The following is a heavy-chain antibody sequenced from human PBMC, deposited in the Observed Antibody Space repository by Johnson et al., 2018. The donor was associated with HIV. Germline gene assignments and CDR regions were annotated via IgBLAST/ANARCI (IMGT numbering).Heavy chain of an antibody. D-gene: IGHD3-16*02. V-gene: IGHV3-30*03. CDR1: GFTFSSYG. Sequence: QVQLVESGGGVVQPGRSLRLSCAASGFTFSSYGMHWVRQAPGKGLEWVAVISYDGSNKYYADSVKGRFTISRDNSKNTLYLQMNSLRAEDTAVYYCARDRVMTFGGVIGRGAFDIWGQGTMVTVSS. CDR3: ARDRVMTFGGVIGRGAFDI. CDR2: ISYDGSNK. J-gene: IGHJ3*02.